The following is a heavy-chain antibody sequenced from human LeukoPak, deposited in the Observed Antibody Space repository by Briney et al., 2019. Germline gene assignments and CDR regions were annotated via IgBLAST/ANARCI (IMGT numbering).Heavy chain of an antibody. Sequence: SETLSLTCTVSGGSISSSDYYWGWIRQPPGKGLEWIGNIYYSGSTYYNPSLKSRVTISVDTSKTQFSLKLSSVTAADTAVYYCARLQGTGDIYGYYYYYYMDVWGKGTTVTVSS. D-gene: IGHD5-18*01. V-gene: IGHV4-39*01. CDR1: GGSISSSDYY. J-gene: IGHJ6*03. CDR2: IYYSGST. CDR3: ARLQGTGDIYGYYYYYYMDV.